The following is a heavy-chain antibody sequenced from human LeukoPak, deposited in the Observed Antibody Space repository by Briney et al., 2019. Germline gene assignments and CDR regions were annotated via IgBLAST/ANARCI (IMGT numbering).Heavy chain of an antibody. Sequence: GGSVRLFCGASRFTFSSYHMSWVRQAPGEGLERVSAFWGSGGSTYYADSVKGRFTISRDNSKNTLYLQMNSLRAEDTAVYYCAKDRVLWFGELDFDYWGQGTLVTVSS. CDR2: FWGSGGST. CDR1: RFTFSSYH. J-gene: IGHJ4*02. CDR3: AKDRVLWFGELDFDY. V-gene: IGHV3-23*01. D-gene: IGHD3-10*01.